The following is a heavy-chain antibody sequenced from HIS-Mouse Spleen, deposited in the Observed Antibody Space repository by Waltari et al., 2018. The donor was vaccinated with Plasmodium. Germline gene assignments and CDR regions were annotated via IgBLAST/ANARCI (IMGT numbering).Heavy chain of an antibody. CDR2: ISSSSIYI. J-gene: IGHJ2*01. CDR1: GFTFSSYS. Sequence: EVQLVESGGGLVKPGGSLRLSCAASGFTFSSYSMNWVRQAPGKGLEWVSAISSSSIYIYDADSVKGRFTISRDNAKNSLYLQMNSLRAEDTAVYYCAREDILTGYYNDYWYFDLWGRGTLVTVSS. CDR3: AREDILTGYYNDYWYFDL. D-gene: IGHD3-9*01. V-gene: IGHV3-21*01.